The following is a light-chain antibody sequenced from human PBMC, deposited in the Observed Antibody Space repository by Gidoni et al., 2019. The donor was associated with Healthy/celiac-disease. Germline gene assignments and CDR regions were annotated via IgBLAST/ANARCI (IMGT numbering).Light chain of an antibody. CDR2: QSR. CDR1: KLGDKY. J-gene: IGLJ2*01. V-gene: IGLV3-1*01. Sequence: SYALTQPPSVPVSPGQPASITCPADKLGDKYACWYQQKPSQSPVLVIYQSRKRPSGSPERFSGSNSVNTATLTISGNQAMDEAYYYCQAWGSSYVVFGGGTKLTVL. CDR3: QAWGSSYVV.